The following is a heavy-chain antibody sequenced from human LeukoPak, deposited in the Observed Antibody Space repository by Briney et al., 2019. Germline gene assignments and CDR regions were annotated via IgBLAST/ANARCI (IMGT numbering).Heavy chain of an antibody. Sequence: RASVKVSCKASGYTFSNYGINWVRQAPGQGLEWMGWISTYNGYTNYAQKLQGRVTMTTDTSTSTVYMELSSLRSEDTAVFYCTTFDYWGQGTLVTVSS. J-gene: IGHJ4*02. D-gene: IGHD1-1*01. CDR3: TTFDY. CDR1: GYTFSNYG. CDR2: ISTYNGYT. V-gene: IGHV1-18*01.